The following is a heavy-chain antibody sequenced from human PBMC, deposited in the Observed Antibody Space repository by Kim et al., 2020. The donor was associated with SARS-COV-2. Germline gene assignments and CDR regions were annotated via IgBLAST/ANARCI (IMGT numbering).Heavy chain of an antibody. J-gene: IGHJ4*02. CDR3: AGESYDLYYFDY. Sequence: YSRIFQGRVPITRDTSASTAYMEMSSLRSEDTAVYYCAGESYDLYYFDYWGQGTLVTASS. D-gene: IGHD3-22*01. V-gene: IGHV1-3*01.